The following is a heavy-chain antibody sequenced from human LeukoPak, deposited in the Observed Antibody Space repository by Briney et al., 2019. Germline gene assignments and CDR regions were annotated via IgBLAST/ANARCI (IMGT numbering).Heavy chain of an antibody. CDR3: GRLTYCSGASCYLDY. D-gene: IGHD2-15*01. Sequence: GESLKISCEGSGYSFNSYWIGWVRQMPGKGLEWMGIIYPGDSDTRYSPPFQGQVTISVDKSISTAYLQWSGLKASDTAMYYCGRLTYCSGASCYLDYWGQGTLVTVPS. CDR2: IYPGDSDT. J-gene: IGHJ4*02. CDR1: GYSFNSYW. V-gene: IGHV5-51*01.